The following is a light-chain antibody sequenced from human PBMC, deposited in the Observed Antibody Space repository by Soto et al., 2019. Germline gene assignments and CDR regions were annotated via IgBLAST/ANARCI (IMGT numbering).Light chain of an antibody. CDR2: EVS. CDR3: MQSTQLPPT. V-gene: IGKV2D-29*02. Sequence: DVVMTQTPLSLSVAPGQPASISCKSSQSLLHITGETFLFCYLQKPGQSPQLLIYEVSTRVSGVPDRFSGSGSGTDFTLEISRVETDDVGIYYCMQSTQLPPTFGQGTRLGIE. CDR1: QSLLHITGETF. J-gene: IGKJ5*01.